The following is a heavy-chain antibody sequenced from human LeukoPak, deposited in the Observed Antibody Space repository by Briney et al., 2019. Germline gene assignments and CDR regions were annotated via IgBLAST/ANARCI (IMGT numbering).Heavy chain of an antibody. J-gene: IGHJ4*02. Sequence: ASVKVSCKASGYTFTGYHMHWVRQAPGQGLEWMGRIIPILGIANYAQKFQGRVTITADKSTSTAYMELSSLRSEDTAVYYCARGIAARSLGYWGQGTLVTVSS. CDR3: ARGIAARSLGY. CDR1: GYTFTGYH. V-gene: IGHV1-69*02. D-gene: IGHD6-6*01. CDR2: IIPILGIA.